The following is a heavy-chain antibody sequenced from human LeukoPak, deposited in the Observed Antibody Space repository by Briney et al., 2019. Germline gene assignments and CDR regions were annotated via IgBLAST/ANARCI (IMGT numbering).Heavy chain of an antibody. V-gene: IGHV7-4-1*02. CDR3: ARLGALWLSGGFDP. CDR1: GYTFTSYA. J-gene: IGHJ5*02. Sequence: GTSVKVSCKASGYTFTSYAMNWVRQAPGQGLEWMGWINTNTGNPTYAQGFTGRFVFSLDTSVSTAYLQISSLKAEDTAVYYCARLGALWLSGGFDPWGQGTLVTVSS. D-gene: IGHD5-18*01. CDR2: INTNTGNP.